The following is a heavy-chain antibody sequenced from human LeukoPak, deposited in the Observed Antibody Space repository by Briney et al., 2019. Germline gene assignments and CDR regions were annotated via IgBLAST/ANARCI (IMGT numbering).Heavy chain of an antibody. J-gene: IGHJ3*02. V-gene: IGHV4-59*01. Sequence: SETLSLTCTVSGGAMSTYYWSWIRQTPGKGLEWIGYIYYSGSTAYNPSLKSRVTISVDTSKNQFSLKLNSVTAADTAVYYCARDYGDFPHDAFDIWGQGTMVTVSS. CDR1: GGAMSTYY. D-gene: IGHD4-17*01. CDR2: IYYSGST. CDR3: ARDYGDFPHDAFDI.